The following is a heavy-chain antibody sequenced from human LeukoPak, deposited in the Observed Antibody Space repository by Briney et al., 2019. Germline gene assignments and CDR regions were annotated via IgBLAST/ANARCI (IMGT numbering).Heavy chain of an antibody. J-gene: IGHJ4*02. Sequence: RGSLSRSCAPSEFTPTTFAFTPVCQAPETGLEWFSSIGSGGGSTYYADSVKGRFTISRDNSKNTVYLPMNSLRAEDTDVYYCAKDDYGDFLFDYWGQGTLVTVSS. V-gene: IGHV3-23*01. D-gene: IGHD4-17*01. CDR1: EFTPTTFA. CDR3: AKDDYGDFLFDY. CDR2: IGSGGGST.